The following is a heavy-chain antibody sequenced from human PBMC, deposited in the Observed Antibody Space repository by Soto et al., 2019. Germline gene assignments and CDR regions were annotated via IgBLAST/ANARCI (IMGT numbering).Heavy chain of an antibody. D-gene: IGHD2-15*01. CDR2: ISGSGGST. CDR1: GFTFSSYA. Sequence: EVQLLESGGGLVQPGGSLRLSCAASGFTFSSYAMSWVRQAPGKGLEWVSAISGSGGSTYYADSVKGRFTISRDNSKNMLDLQMNSLRAEDTAVYYCSKDRGGSDAFDIWGQGTMVTVSS. V-gene: IGHV3-23*01. J-gene: IGHJ3*02. CDR3: SKDRGGSDAFDI.